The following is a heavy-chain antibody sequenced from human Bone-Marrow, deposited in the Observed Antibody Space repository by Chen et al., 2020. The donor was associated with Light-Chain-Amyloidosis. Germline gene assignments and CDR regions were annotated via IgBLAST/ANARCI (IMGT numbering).Heavy chain of an antibody. CDR1: GFTFSNYW. CDR3: TRDLGWLLFDD. D-gene: IGHD3-9*01. J-gene: IGHJ4*02. V-gene: IGHV3-74*01. Sequence: EVQLVESGGGLVQPGGSLRLPCEASGFTFSNYWMHWVRQAPGQGLVWVARVKTDGSTTVYADSVTGRFTISSDNATTTVCLQMNSLRAEDTAVYYCTRDLGWLLFDDGGQGTLVTVSA. CDR2: VKTDGSTT.